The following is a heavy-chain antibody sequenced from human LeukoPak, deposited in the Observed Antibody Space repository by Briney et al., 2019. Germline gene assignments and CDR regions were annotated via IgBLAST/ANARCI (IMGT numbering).Heavy chain of an antibody. CDR3: ARVAGITIFGVAYFDY. D-gene: IGHD3-3*01. V-gene: IGHV1-46*01. Sequence: ASVKVSCKASGYTFTIYYMHWVRQPPGQGLEWMGIISPSGGSTSYAQKFQGRVTMTRDTSTSTVYMELSSLRSEDTAVYYCARVAGITIFGVAYFDYWGQGTLVTVSS. CDR2: ISPSGGST. J-gene: IGHJ4*02. CDR1: GYTFTIYY.